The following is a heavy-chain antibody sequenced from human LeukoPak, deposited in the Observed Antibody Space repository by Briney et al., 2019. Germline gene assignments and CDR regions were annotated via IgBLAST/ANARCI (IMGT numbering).Heavy chain of an antibody. Sequence: EASVKVSCKASGYTFTGYYMHWMRQAPGQGLEWMGWINPNSGGTNYAQKFQGRVTMTRDTSISTAYMELSRLRPDDTAVYYCARTTVTPRLNDAFDIWGQGTMVTVSS. V-gene: IGHV1-2*02. CDR1: GYTFTGYY. CDR3: ARTTVTPRLNDAFDI. J-gene: IGHJ3*02. CDR2: INPNSGGT. D-gene: IGHD4-17*01.